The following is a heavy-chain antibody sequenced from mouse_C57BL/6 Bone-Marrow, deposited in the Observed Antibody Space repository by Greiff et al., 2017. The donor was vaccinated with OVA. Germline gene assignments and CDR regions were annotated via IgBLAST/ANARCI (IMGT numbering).Heavy chain of an antibody. CDR1: GYTFTSYW. Sequence: VQLQQSGAELAKPGASVKLSCKASGYTFTSYWMHWVKQRPGQGLEWIGYINPSSGYTKYNQKFKDKATSTADKSSSTAYMQLSSLTYEDCAVYYCARVAMVTEGCAHWGQETLVSVSA. D-gene: IGHD2-2*01. CDR3: ARVAMVTEGCAH. CDR2: INPSSGYT. V-gene: IGHV1-7*01. J-gene: IGHJ3*01.